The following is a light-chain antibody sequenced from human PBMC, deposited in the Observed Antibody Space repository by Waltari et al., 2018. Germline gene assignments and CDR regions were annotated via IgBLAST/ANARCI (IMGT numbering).Light chain of an antibody. CDR1: SSYLGAYHY. J-gene: IGLJ1*01. CDR2: GFS. Sequence: HSALTQPASVSGSPGQSITIPCTGTSSYLGAYHYVPRYRQHPGKAPKVLIYGFSTLPSLVSNRFSGSTSGNTASLTISGLQAEDEADYYCNSFTSRTTYVFGTGTKVTVL. V-gene: IGLV2-14*01. CDR3: NSFTSRTTYV.